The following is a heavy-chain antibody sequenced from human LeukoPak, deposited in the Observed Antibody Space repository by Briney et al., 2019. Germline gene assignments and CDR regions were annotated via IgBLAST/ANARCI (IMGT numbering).Heavy chain of an antibody. D-gene: IGHD2-15*01. CDR2: INHSGTT. Sequence: PSQTLSLTCTVSGGPISTPNYYWSWIRQPAGKGLEWIGEINHSGTTNYNPSLKSRVTISVDTSKNQFSLKLSSVTAADTAVYYCARLRGLGPSDAFDIWGQGTMVTVSS. CDR3: ARLRGLGPSDAFDI. J-gene: IGHJ3*02. CDR1: GGPISTPNYY. V-gene: IGHV4-61*09.